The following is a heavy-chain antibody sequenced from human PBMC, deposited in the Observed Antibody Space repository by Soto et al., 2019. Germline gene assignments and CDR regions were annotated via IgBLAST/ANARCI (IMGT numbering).Heavy chain of an antibody. V-gene: IGHV6-1*01. J-gene: IGHJ5*01. CDR3: VRLIGNSWLDS. CDR1: GAGVSTNSCS. CDR2: TYYRSKWYN. D-gene: IGHD2-8*01. Sequence: SQPLSLNRDLSGAGVSTNSCSWNWIRPSPSRGLEWLGRTYYRSKWYNDYAVSVKSRITISPDTSNNQLSLQLNSVTPDDTAVYYCVRLIGNSWLDSWGQGTLGAVSS.